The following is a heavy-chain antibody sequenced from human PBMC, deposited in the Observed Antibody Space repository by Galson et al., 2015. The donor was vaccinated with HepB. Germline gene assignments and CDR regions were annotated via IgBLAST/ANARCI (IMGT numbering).Heavy chain of an antibody. Sequence: SLRLSCAASGFTFSRYGMHWVRQAPGKGLEWVAVVSYDGSNKYYADSVKGRFTISRDNSKNTLYLQMNSLRAEDTAVYYCAKEVNVATMGYWGQGTLVTVSS. CDR3: AKEVNVATMGY. CDR1: GFTFSRYG. CDR2: VSYDGSNK. D-gene: IGHD1-1*01. V-gene: IGHV3-30*18. J-gene: IGHJ4*02.